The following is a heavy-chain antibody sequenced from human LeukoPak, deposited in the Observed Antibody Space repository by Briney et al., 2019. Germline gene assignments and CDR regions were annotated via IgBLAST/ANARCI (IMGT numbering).Heavy chain of an antibody. D-gene: IGHD1-26*01. Sequence: GGSLRLSCAASGFTFSSDTMNWVRQAPGKGLEWVSSISSSSSYIYYADSVKGRFTISRDNAKNSLYLQMNSLRAEDTAVYYCARVDEDSGSYYFDYWGQGTLVTVSS. CDR2: ISSSSSYI. CDR1: GFTFSSDT. J-gene: IGHJ4*02. CDR3: ARVDEDSGSYYFDY. V-gene: IGHV3-21*01.